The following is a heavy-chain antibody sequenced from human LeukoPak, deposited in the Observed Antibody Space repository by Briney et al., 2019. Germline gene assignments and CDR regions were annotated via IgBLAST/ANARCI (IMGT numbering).Heavy chain of an antibody. CDR1: GFTFSNVW. D-gene: IGHD3-16*01. CDR2: IKSKTDGGTT. Sequence: KPGGSLRLSCAASGFTFSNVWMSWVRQAPGKGLEWVGRIKSKTDGGTTDYAAPVKGRFRISRDDSKNTLYLQINSLETEDTAVYYCTTVANGGDFDYWGQGTLVTVSS. CDR3: TTVANGGDFDY. J-gene: IGHJ4*02. V-gene: IGHV3-15*01.